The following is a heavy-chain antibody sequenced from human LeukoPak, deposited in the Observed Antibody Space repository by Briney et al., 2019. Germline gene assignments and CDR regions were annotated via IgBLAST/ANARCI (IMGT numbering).Heavy chain of an antibody. CDR1: GGSISSYY. Sequence: SETLSLTCTVSGGSISSYYWSWIRQPPGKGLEWIGYIYYSGSTNYNPSLKSRVTISVDTSKNQFSLKLSSVTAADTAVYYCARVGCSSTSCSWFDPWGRGTLVTVSS. CDR2: IYYSGST. CDR3: ARVGCSSTSCSWFDP. V-gene: IGHV4-59*01. J-gene: IGHJ5*02. D-gene: IGHD2-2*01.